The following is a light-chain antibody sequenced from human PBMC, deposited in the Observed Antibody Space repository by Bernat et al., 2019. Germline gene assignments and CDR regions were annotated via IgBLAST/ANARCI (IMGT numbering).Light chain of an antibody. CDR3: SSYTSSSTLV. J-gene: IGLJ3*02. Sequence: QSALTQPASVSGSPGHSITISCTGTSSDVGGYNYVSWYQQHPGKAPKLMIYDVSNRPSGVSNRFSGSKSGNTASLTISGIQAEDEADYYSSSYTSSSTLVFGGGTKLTVL. CDR1: SSDVGGYNY. CDR2: DVS. V-gene: IGLV2-14*01.